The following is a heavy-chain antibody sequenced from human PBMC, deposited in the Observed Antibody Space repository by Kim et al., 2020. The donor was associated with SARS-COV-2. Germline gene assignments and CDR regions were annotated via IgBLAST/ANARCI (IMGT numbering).Heavy chain of an antibody. CDR3: ARGSVTIFGVVHPKAFDI. J-gene: IGHJ3*02. D-gene: IGHD3-3*01. CDR2: IWYDGSNK. V-gene: IGHV3-33*01. Sequence: GSLRLSCAASGFTFSSYGMHWVRQAPGKGLEWVAVIWYDGSNKYYADSVKGRFTISRDNSKNTLYLQMNSLRAEDTAVYYCARGSVTIFGVVHPKAFDIWGQGTMVTVSS. CDR1: GFTFSSYG.